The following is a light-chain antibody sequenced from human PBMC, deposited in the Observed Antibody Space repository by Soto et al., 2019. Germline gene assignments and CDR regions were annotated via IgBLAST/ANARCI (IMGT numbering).Light chain of an antibody. CDR2: GVS. V-gene: IGKV1-17*01. J-gene: IGKJ2*01. CDR3: LQYNSYPYT. CDR1: QGIRND. Sequence: DIQMTQSPSSLSASVGDRVTITCRARQGIRNDLVWYQQKPGKAPQRLIYGVSSLHSWGPARFSGSGSWTEFTLTISSLQPEDFATYYCLQYNSYPYTFGQGTTLEIK.